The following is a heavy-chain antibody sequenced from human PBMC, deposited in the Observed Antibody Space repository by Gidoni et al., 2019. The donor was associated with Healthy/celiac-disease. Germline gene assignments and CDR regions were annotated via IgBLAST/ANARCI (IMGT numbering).Heavy chain of an antibody. V-gene: IGHV3-15*01. CDR3: TTHYGSGTLAY. CDR2: IKIKTDGGTT. D-gene: IGHD3-10*01. Sequence: EVQLVESGGGLVKPGGSLRLSCAASGFTLSNAWMSCVRQAPGKGLECVGRIKIKTDGGTTDYAASVKGRFTISRDDSKNTLYLQMNSLKTEDTAVYYCTTHYGSGTLAYWGQGTLVTVSS. CDR1: GFTLSNAW. J-gene: IGHJ4*02.